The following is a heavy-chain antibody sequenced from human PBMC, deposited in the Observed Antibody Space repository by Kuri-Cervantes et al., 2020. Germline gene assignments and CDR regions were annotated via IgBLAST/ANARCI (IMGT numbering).Heavy chain of an antibody. CDR1: GGTFSSYA. V-gene: IGHV1-69*13. CDR3: ARASYYESSGYYGGGTPFEY. D-gene: IGHD3-22*01. J-gene: IGHJ4*02. Sequence: SVKVSCKASGGTFSSYAISWVRQAPGQGLEWMGGIIPIFGTANYAQKFQGRVTITADESTSTAYMELSSLRSEDTAVYYCARASYYESSGYYGGGTPFEYWGQGTLVTVSS. CDR2: IIPIFGTA.